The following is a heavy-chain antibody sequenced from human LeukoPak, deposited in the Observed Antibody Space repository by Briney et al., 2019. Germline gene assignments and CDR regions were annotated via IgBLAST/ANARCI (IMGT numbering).Heavy chain of an antibody. D-gene: IGHD5-18*01. CDR2: ISSSSTYI. CDR3: ARGEDTAMVSGGYNWFDP. V-gene: IGHV3-21*01. CDR1: GFTFSSYS. J-gene: IGHJ5*02. Sequence: GGSLRLSCAASGFTFSSYSMNWVRQAPGKGLEWVSSISSSSTYIYYADSVKGRFTISRDNAKNSLYLQMNSLRAEDTAVYYCARGEDTAMVSGGYNWFDPWGQGTLVTVSS.